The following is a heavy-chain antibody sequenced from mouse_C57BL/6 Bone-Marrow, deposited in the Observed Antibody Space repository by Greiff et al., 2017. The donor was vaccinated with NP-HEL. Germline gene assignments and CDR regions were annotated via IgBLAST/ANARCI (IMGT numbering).Heavy chain of an antibody. CDR1: GFTFSDYY. CDR2: ISNGGGST. D-gene: IGHD2-1*01. V-gene: IGHV5-12*01. CDR3: ARQGGNYWYFDV. Sequence: EVNVVESGGGLVQPGGSLKLSCAASGFTFSDYYMYWVRQTPEKRLEWVAYISNGGGSTYYPDTVKGRFTISRDNAKNTLYLKMSRLKSEDTAMYYCARQGGNYWYFDVWGTGTTVTVSS. J-gene: IGHJ1*03.